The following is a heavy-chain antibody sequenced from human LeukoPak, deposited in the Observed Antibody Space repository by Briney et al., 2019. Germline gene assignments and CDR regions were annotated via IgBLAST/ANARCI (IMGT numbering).Heavy chain of an antibody. D-gene: IGHD1-26*01. CDR3: ARGLRLGGSWDY. V-gene: IGHV1-8*03. Sequence: ASVKVSCKASGYTFTSYDINWVRQATGQGLEWMGWMNPNSGNTGYAQKFQGRVTITRNTSISTAYMELSSLRSEDTAVYYCARGLRLGGSWDYWGQGTLVTVSS. CDR1: GYTFTSYD. J-gene: IGHJ4*02. CDR2: MNPNSGNT.